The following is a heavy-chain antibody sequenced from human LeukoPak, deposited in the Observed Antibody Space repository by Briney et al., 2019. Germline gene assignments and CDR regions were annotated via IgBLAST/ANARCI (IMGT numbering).Heavy chain of an antibody. V-gene: IGHV4-34*01. D-gene: IGHD1-14*01. J-gene: IGHJ3*02. CDR3: ARDNRGNAFDI. CDR1: GGSFSGYY. CDR2: INHSGST. Sequence: SETLCLTCAVYGGSFSGYYGSWIRQPPGKGLEWSGEINHSGSTNYNPALKSRVNISVETSKKQFPQKLRSVTAPDTAVYYCARDNRGNAFDIWGQGTMVTVSS.